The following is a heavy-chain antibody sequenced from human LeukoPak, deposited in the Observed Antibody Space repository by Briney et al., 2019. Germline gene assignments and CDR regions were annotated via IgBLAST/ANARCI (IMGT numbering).Heavy chain of an antibody. D-gene: IGHD3-10*01. CDR1: GGTFSSYA. CDR2: IIPIFGTA. Sequence: SVKVSCKASGGTFSSYAISWVRQAPGQGLEWMGGIIPIFGTANYAQKFQGRVTITADESTSTAYMELSSLRSEDTAVYYCARVKFLKRITMVRGVIAPPYYYYYMDVWGKGTTVTISS. J-gene: IGHJ6*03. CDR3: ARVKFLKRITMVRGVIAPPYYYYYMDV. V-gene: IGHV1-69*13.